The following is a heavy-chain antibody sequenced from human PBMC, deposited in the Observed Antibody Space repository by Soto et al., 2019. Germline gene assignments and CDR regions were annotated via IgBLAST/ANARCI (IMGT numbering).Heavy chain of an antibody. CDR3: GREGDVPYYYSGMDV. CDR2: ISGYNGKT. CDR1: GYTFTSYG. Sequence: QVQLVQSGGQVRKPGASVTVSSKASGYTFTSYGISWVRQTPGQGLEWMGWISGYNGKTNYAQKVQDRVTMTTDTTTSTVYLELRSLRFDDTAVYYCGREGDVPYYYSGMDVWGQGTTVTVPS. J-gene: IGHJ6*02. D-gene: IGHD2-21*02. V-gene: IGHV1-18*01.